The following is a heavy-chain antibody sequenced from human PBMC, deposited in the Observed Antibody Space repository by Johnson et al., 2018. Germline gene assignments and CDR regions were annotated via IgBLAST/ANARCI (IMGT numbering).Heavy chain of an antibody. J-gene: IGHJ3*02. CDR1: GITFSSPG. D-gene: IGHD3-10*01. V-gene: IGHV3-48*01. Sequence: VQLVESGGGLVQPGGSLRLSCTASGITFSSPGMNWVRQAPGKGLEWISYISRSTTFIFYADSVKGRFTISRDDAENSLFLQMNSLRAEDTAVYYCAGDRGYAFDICGQGTMVTVSS. CDR3: AGDRGYAFDI. CDR2: ISRSTTFI.